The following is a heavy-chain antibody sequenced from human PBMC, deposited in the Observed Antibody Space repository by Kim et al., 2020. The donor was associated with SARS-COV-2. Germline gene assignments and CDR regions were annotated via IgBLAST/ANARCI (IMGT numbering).Heavy chain of an antibody. CDR3: TTEGGYYDILTGYYY. CDR2: IKSKTDGGTT. D-gene: IGHD3-9*01. J-gene: IGHJ4*02. Sequence: GGSLRLSCAASGFTFSNAWMSWVRQAPGKGLEWVGRIKSKTDGGTTDYAAPVKGRFTISRDDSKNTLYLQMNSLKTEDTAVYYCTTEGGYYDILTGYYYWGQGTLVTVSS. V-gene: IGHV3-15*01. CDR1: GFTFSNAW.